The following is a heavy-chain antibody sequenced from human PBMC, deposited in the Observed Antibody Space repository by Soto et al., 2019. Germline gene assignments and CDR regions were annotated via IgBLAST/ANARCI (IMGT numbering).Heavy chain of an antibody. CDR3: ARRGFNYGHFDY. D-gene: IGHD5-18*01. Sequence: QVQLQESGPGLVKPSQTLSLTCTVSGGSISNGDYYWTWIRQHPGKGLEWIGYIRYNGNTYYNASLQRRVSISVATSKNQFSLKLTSVTAADTALYFCARRGFNYGHFDYLGQGSLVTVSS. V-gene: IGHV4-31*03. J-gene: IGHJ4*02. CDR2: IRYNGNT. CDR1: GGSISNGDYY.